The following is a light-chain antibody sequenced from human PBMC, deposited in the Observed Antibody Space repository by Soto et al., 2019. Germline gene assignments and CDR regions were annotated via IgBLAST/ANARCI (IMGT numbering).Light chain of an antibody. V-gene: IGKV3-15*01. Sequence: EIVMTQSPATLSVSPGERATLSCRASQNIGSNLAWYHPKPGQAPRLLIYGPSNRATGIPAKFSGSGSGTEFTLSISSLQSEDFALYFCQQYNIWPRTFGGGTNVEIK. CDR1: QNIGSN. J-gene: IGKJ4*01. CDR2: GPS. CDR3: QQYNIWPRT.